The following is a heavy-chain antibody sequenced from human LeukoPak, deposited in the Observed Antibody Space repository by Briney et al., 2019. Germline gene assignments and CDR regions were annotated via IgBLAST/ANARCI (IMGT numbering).Heavy chain of an antibody. CDR1: GFTFSSYS. J-gene: IGHJ6*03. CDR3: AKDGLAYCGGDCYSDYYYYMDV. V-gene: IGHV3-21*01. Sequence: GGSLRLSCAASGFTFSSYSMNWVRQAPGKGLEWVSSISSSSSYIYYADSVKGRFTISRDNAKNSLYLQMNSLRAEDTAVYYCAKDGLAYCGGDCYSDYYYYMDVWGKGTTVTVSS. CDR2: ISSSSSYI. D-gene: IGHD2-21*01.